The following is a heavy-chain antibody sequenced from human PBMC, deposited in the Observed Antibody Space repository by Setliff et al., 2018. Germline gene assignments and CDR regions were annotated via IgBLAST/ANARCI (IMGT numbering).Heavy chain of an antibody. Sequence: LRLSCAASGFTLSSYWMNWVRQAPGKGLEWVANIKQDGSEKDYVDSVKGRFTISRDRAKNSLYLQMNSLRAEDTAVYYCARDLGAIFRYGLDVWGQGTTVTVSS. CDR3: ARDLGAIFRYGLDV. V-gene: IGHV3-7*01. D-gene: IGHD3-16*01. CDR2: IKQDGSEK. CDR1: GFTLSSYW. J-gene: IGHJ6*02.